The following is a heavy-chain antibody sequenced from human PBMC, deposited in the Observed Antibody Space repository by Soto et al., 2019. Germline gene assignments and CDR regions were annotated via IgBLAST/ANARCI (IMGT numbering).Heavy chain of an antibody. CDR2: IYYGGTT. CDR1: GGSFSPNY. D-gene: IGHD3-10*01. CDR3: AKDLPGELLPTCFDS. V-gene: IGHV4-59*12. Sequence: TSETLSLTCTVSGGSFSPNYWSWIRQPPGKGLEWVGYIYYGGTTSYNPSLQSRVTISLETSKSQFSLRLTSVTAEDTALYYCAKDLPGELLPTCFDSWGPGTLVTVSS. J-gene: IGHJ5*01.